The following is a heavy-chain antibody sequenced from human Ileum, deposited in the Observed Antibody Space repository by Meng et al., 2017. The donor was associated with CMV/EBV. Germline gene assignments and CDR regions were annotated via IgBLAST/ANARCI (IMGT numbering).Heavy chain of an antibody. CDR3: ARAAARGVPVDY. Sequence: QLHRQGPGPGLVKPSETLPPTCSVSGVSISNYYWTWIRQPAGKGLEFIGRVSPGGIEYNPSLMSRVTMSLDTSRNQLSLNLNSVTAADTAVYYCARAAARGVPVDYWGQGILVTVSS. J-gene: IGHJ4*02. CDR2: VSPGGI. CDR1: GVSISNYY. V-gene: IGHV4-4*07. D-gene: IGHD3-10*01.